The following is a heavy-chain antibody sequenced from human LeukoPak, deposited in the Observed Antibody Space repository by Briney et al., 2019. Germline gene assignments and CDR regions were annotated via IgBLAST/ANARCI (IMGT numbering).Heavy chain of an antibody. CDR2: INNSGTDT. V-gene: IGHV3-23*01. J-gene: IGHJ4*02. CDR3: AAAVNTGRAEHY. CDR1: GFTFSSYA. Sequence: PGGSLRLSCAASGFTFSSYAMSWVRQAPGKGLEWVSSINNSGTDTYYEDSVKGRLHISKDNSKNTLFLHINSLRAEDTAGYYCAAAVNTGRAEHYWGQGTLVTVSS. D-gene: IGHD4-17*01.